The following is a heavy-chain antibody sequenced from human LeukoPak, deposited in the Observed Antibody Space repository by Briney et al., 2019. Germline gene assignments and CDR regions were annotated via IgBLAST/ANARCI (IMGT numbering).Heavy chain of an antibody. CDR1: GFTFSNYA. D-gene: IGHD2-15*01. CDR3: ARCSGGSCYLVY. CDR2: ISGSSTDL. J-gene: IGHJ4*02. V-gene: IGHV3-21*01. Sequence: PGGSLRLSCAASGFTFSNYAMNWVRQAPGKGLEWVSSISGSSTDLYYADSVKGRFTISRDNAKNSLYLQMNSLRAEDTAVYYCARCSGGSCYLVYWGQGTLVTVSS.